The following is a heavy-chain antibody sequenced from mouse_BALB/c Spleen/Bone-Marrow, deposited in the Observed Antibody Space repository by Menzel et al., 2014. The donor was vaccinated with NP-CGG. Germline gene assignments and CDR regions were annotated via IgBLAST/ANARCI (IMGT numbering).Heavy chain of an antibody. D-gene: IGHD1-1*01. Sequence: QVQLQQSGAELVRPGSSVKISCKASGYAFSSYWMNWVKQRPGQGLEWIRQIYPGDGDTNYNGKFKGKATLTADKSSSTAYMQLSSLTSEDSAVYFCAREDGSSPFAYWGQGTLVTVSA. CDR1: GYAFSSYW. V-gene: IGHV1-80*01. CDR3: AREDGSSPFAY. J-gene: IGHJ3*01. CDR2: IYPGDGDT.